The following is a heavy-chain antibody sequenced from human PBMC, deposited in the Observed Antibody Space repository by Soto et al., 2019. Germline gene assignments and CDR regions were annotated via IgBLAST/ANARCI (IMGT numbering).Heavy chain of an antibody. J-gene: IGHJ5*02. CDR1: GFSLSTSGVG. Sequence: SGPTLVNPTHTLTLTCTFSGFSLSTSGVGVGWIRQPPGKALEWLALIYWNDDKRYSPSLKSRLTITKDTSKNQVVLTMTNMDPVDTATYYCARKTFSRDKNWFDPWGQGTLVTVSS. V-gene: IGHV2-5*01. CDR2: IYWNDDK. CDR3: ARKTFSRDKNWFDP. D-gene: IGHD2-21*02.